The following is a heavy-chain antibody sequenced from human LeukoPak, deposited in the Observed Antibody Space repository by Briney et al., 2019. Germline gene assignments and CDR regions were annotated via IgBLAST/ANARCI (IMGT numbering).Heavy chain of an antibody. V-gene: IGHV4-4*07. CDR3: ARVGLGGYNDAFDI. Sequence: SETLSLTCTVSGGAISSYYWTWIRQTAGKGLEWIGRIYTSGSTNYNPSLKSRVTMSVDTSKNQFSLKLSSVTAADTAVYYCARVGLGGYNDAFDIWGQETMVTVSS. J-gene: IGHJ3*02. CDR2: IYTSGST. CDR1: GGAISSYY. D-gene: IGHD3-22*01.